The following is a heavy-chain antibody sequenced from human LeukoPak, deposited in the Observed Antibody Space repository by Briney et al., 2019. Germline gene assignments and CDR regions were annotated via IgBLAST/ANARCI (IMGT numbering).Heavy chain of an antibody. Sequence: GGSLRLSCAASGFIFSRYSMNWVRQTPGRGLEWVASISSSSNYMYYTDSVKGRFTISRDDAKDSLYLQMSSLRADDTAVYYCAKDVRGGDAAIEPIDYWGQGTLVTVSS. V-gene: IGHV3-21*01. CDR2: ISSSSNYM. D-gene: IGHD5-18*01. CDR3: AKDVRGGDAAIEPIDY. CDR1: GFIFSRYS. J-gene: IGHJ4*02.